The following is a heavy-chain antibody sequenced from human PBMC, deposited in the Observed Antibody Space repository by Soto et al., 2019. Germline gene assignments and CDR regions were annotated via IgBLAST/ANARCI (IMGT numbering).Heavy chain of an antibody. Sequence: ASVKVSCKASGYTFTNYGISWVRQAPGQGLEWMGWISAYNGNTNYAQKLQGRVTMTTDTSTSTAYMELRSLRSDDTAVYYCARDGRFEYSSSSFALDYWGQGTLVTVSS. D-gene: IGHD6-6*01. CDR2: ISAYNGNT. J-gene: IGHJ4*02. V-gene: IGHV1-18*04. CDR1: GYTFTNYG. CDR3: ARDGRFEYSSSSFALDY.